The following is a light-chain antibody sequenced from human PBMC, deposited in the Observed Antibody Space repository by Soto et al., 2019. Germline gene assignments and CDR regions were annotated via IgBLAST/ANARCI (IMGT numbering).Light chain of an antibody. V-gene: IGKV1-5*01. Sequence: DIQMTQSPSTLSASVGDRVTITCRASQSISGWLAWSQQKPGKAPELLIYDASNLHSGVPSRFSGRGSGTEFTLTISSLQPDDFATYYCQQYNSYSRTFGQGTKGDLK. CDR1: QSISGW. J-gene: IGKJ1*01. CDR2: DAS. CDR3: QQYNSYSRT.